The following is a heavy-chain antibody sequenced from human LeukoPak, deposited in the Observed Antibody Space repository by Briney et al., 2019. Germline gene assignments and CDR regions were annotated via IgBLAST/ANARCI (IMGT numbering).Heavy chain of an antibody. Sequence: ASVKVSCKASGGTFSSYAISWVRQAPGQGLEWMGRIIPIFGIANYAQKFQGRVTITADKPTSTAYMELSSLRSEDTAVYYCARLSGGSAVDYWGQGTLVTVSS. V-gene: IGHV1-69*04. CDR2: IIPIFGIA. CDR1: GGTFSSYA. CDR3: ARLSGGSAVDY. D-gene: IGHD2-15*01. J-gene: IGHJ4*02.